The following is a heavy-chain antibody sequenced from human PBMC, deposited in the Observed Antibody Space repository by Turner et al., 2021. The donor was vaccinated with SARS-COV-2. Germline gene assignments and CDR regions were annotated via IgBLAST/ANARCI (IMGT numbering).Heavy chain of an antibody. Sequence: VQLVESGGGLVKPGGSLRLSCAASGFPFSSVSMNWVRQAPEKGLEWVASINSGSSYIYYADSLKGRVTISRDNTKRSLFLQMNSLRVEDTAVYYCTRSRDYYGSGTYYNYDYWGQGTLVTVSS. CDR2: INSGSSYI. J-gene: IGHJ4*02. CDR1: GFPFSSVS. CDR3: TRSRDYYGSGTYYNYDY. D-gene: IGHD3-10*01. V-gene: IGHV3-21*02.